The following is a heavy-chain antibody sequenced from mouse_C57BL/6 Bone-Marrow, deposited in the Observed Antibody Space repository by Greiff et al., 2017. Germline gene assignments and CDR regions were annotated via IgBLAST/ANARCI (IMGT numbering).Heavy chain of an antibody. V-gene: IGHV1-19*01. J-gene: IGHJ2*01. CDR1: GYTFTDYY. D-gene: IGHD2-4*01. Sequence: EVQLQQSGPVLVKPGASVKMSCKASGYTFTDYYMNWVKQSHGKSLEWIGVINPYNGGTSYNQKFKGKATLTVDKSSSTAYMELNSLTSEDSAVYYCAREGGLPPLDYWGQGTTLTVSS. CDR3: AREGGLPPLDY. CDR2: INPYNGGT.